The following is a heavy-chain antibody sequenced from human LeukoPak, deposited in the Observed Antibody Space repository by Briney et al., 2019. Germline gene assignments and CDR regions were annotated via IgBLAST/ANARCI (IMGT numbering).Heavy chain of an antibody. CDR2: INHSGST. D-gene: IGHD2-15*01. CDR1: GGSFSGYY. J-gene: IGHJ3*02. CDR3: ARGRPQALGYCSGGSCPIKWAFDI. Sequence: SETLSLTCAVYGGSFSGYYWSWIRQPPGKGLEWIGEINHSGSTNYNPSLKSRVIISVDTSKNQFSLKLSSVTAADTAVYYCARGRPQALGYCSGGSCPIKWAFDIWGQGTMVTVSS. V-gene: IGHV4-34*01.